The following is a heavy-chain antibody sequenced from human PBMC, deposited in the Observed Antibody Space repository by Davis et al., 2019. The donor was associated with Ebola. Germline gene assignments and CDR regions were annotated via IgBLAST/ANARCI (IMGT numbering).Heavy chain of an antibody. CDR2: IYPGDSDT. J-gene: IGHJ5*02. CDR1: GYSFTSYW. D-gene: IGHD3-9*01. Sequence: GESLKISCKGSGYSFTSYWISWVRQMPGKGLEWMGIIYPGDSDTRYSPSFQGQVTISADKSISTAYLQWSSLKASDTAMYYCARLAYYDILTGYYTYNWFDPWGQGTLVTVSS. V-gene: IGHV5-51*01. CDR3: ARLAYYDILTGYYTYNWFDP.